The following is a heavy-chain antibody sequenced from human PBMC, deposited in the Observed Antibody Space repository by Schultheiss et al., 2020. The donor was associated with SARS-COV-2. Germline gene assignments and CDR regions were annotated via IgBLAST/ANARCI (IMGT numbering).Heavy chain of an antibody. Sequence: ASVKVSCKASGYTLSVNHIHWVRQAPGQGLEWMGRINPKDGVTYYPQTFQGRVTMTSDTSLGTVYLELRSLRSDDTAIYYCVRENWYFVLWGRGTLVTVSS. J-gene: IGHJ2*01. CDR2: INPKDGVT. CDR3: VRENWYFVL. CDR1: GYTLSVNH. V-gene: IGHV1-2*06.